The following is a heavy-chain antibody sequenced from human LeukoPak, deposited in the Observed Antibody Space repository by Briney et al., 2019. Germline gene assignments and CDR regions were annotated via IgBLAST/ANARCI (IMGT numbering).Heavy chain of an antibody. J-gene: IGHJ4*02. Sequence: GGSLRLSCVATGFTFTTYTMNWVRQAPGKGLEWVSSISSSSSYIYYADSVKGRFTISRDNAKNSLYLQMNSLRAEDTAVYYCARDDFWSGYPLSFDYWGQGTLVTVSS. CDR3: ARDDFWSGYPLSFDY. CDR2: ISSSSSYI. CDR1: GFTFTTYT. V-gene: IGHV3-21*01. D-gene: IGHD3-3*01.